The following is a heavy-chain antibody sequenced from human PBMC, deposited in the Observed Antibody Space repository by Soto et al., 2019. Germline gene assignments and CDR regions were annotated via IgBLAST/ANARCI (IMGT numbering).Heavy chain of an antibody. CDR2: LSYDGDKE. D-gene: IGHD6-19*01. V-gene: IGHV3-30*18. Sequence: QVQLEESGGNVVQPGRSLRLSCAASGFSFSDYGMHWVRQAPGKGLESVALLSYDGDKEYYADSVKGRFTISRDNSKNSVFLQMNRLRPEDTAAYYCGKDLMGEQWLGVMHYWGQGTLVTVSS. CDR1: GFSFSDYG. CDR3: GKDLMGEQWLGVMHY. J-gene: IGHJ4*02.